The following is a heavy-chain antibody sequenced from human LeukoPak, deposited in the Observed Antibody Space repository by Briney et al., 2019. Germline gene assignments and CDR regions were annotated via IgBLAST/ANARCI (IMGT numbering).Heavy chain of an antibody. CDR2: IYPGDSDP. CDR3: ARHTLWFGELRSPSWFDP. V-gene: IGHV5-51*01. D-gene: IGHD3-10*01. J-gene: IGHJ5*02. Sequence: GESLKISCKGSGYSFTSYWIGWVRQMPGKGLEWMGIIYPGDSDPRYSPSFQGQVTISADKSISTAYLQWSSLKASDTAMYYCARHTLWFGELRSPSWFDPWGQGTLVTVSS. CDR1: GYSFTSYW.